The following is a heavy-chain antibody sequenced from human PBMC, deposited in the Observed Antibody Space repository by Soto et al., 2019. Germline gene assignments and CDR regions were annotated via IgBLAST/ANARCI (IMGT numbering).Heavy chain of an antibody. V-gene: IGHV3-30-3*02. Sequence: GGSLRLSCAASGFTFSSYAMHWLRQAPGRGLEWVAVISYDGTKKYYADSVKGRFTISRDNFKNTLYLQMNSLRAEDTAVYYCAKDDLLLWPYPSYFDYWGQGTLVTVSS. D-gene: IGHD3-10*01. J-gene: IGHJ4*02. CDR3: AKDDLLLWPYPSYFDY. CDR2: ISYDGTKK. CDR1: GFTFSSYA.